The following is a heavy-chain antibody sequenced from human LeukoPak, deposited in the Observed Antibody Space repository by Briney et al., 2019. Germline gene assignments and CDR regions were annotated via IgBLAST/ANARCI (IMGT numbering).Heavy chain of an antibody. CDR1: GGSISSYY. V-gene: IGHV4-59*01. CDR3: ARDIEDCSGGSCLGDAFGI. J-gene: IGHJ3*02. CDR2: IYYSGST. D-gene: IGHD2-15*01. Sequence: SETLSLTCTVSGGSISSYYWSWIRQPPGKGLEWIGYIYYSGSTNYNPSLKSRVTISVDTSKNQFSLKLSSVTAADTAVYYCARDIEDCSGGSCLGDAFGIWGQGTMVTVSS.